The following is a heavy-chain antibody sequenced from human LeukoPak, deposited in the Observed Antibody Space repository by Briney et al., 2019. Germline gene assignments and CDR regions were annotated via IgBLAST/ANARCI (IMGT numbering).Heavy chain of an antibody. V-gene: IGHV3-7*01. CDR2: IKLDGSER. CDR1: GFTFSSYW. D-gene: IGHD3-22*01. Sequence: PGGFLRLSCAASGFTFSSYWMTWVRQTPGKRLEWLANIKLDGSERNYADSLKGRFTISRDNAKNSLYLQMNSLRAEDTAVYYCARDLSYADYYYDSSGYLPDYWGQGTLVTVSS. CDR3: ARDLSYADYYYDSSGYLPDY. J-gene: IGHJ4*02.